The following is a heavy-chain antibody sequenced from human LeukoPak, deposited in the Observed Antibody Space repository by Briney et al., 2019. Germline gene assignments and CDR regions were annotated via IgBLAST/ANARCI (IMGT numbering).Heavy chain of an antibody. Sequence: EASVKVSCKASGYTFTGYYMHWVRQAPGQGLEWMGWINPNSGGTNYAQKFQGRVTMTRDTSISTAYMELSRLRSDDTAVYYCARDWVYYDRRFDPWGQGTLVTVSS. D-gene: IGHD3-22*01. CDR1: GYTFTGYY. V-gene: IGHV1-2*02. CDR2: INPNSGGT. CDR3: ARDWVYYDRRFDP. J-gene: IGHJ5*02.